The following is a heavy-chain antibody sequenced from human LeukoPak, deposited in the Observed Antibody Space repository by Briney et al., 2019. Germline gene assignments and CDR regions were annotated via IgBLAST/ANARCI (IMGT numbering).Heavy chain of an antibody. CDR2: IYYSGST. V-gene: IGHV4-59*01. J-gene: IGHJ3*02. CDR3: ARDVVDTAMVAGYDAFDI. Sequence: SETLSLTCTVSGGSISSYYWSWIRQPPGKGLEWIGYIYYSGSTSYNPSLKSRVTISVDTSKNQFSLKLSSVTAADTAVYYCARDVVDTAMVAGYDAFDIWGQGTMVTVSS. D-gene: IGHD5-18*01. CDR1: GGSISSYY.